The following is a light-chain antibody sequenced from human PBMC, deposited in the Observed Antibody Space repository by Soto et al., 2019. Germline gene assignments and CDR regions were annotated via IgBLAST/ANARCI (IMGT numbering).Light chain of an antibody. V-gene: IGLV2-14*03. CDR3: CSYTSSSTYV. Sequence: QSALTQPASVSGSPGQSITISCTGTSSDVGGYNYVSWYQQHPGKAPKLMIYDVSNRPSGVSDRFSGSKSGNTGSLTISGLLAEDEADYYCCSYTSSSTYVFGTGTKLTVL. J-gene: IGLJ1*01. CDR2: DVS. CDR1: SSDVGGYNY.